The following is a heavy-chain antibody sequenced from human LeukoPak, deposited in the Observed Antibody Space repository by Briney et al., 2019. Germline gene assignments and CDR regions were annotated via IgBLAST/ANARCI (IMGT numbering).Heavy chain of an antibody. Sequence: SETLSLTCAVYGGSFSGYYWSWIRQPPGKGLEWIGEINHSGSINYNPSLKRRVTISVETSKTQFSLKLSSVTAADTAVYHCARGARVGYSSGWSIDYWGQGTLVTVSS. CDR2: INHSGSI. CDR1: GGSFSGYY. CDR3: ARGARVGYSSGWSIDY. J-gene: IGHJ4*02. D-gene: IGHD6-19*01. V-gene: IGHV4-34*01.